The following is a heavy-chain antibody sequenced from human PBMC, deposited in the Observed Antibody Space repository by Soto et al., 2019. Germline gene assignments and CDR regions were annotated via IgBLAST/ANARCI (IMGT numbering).Heavy chain of an antibody. Sequence: SETLSLTCTVSGGSVSSGSYYWSWIRQPPGQGLEWIGYIYYSGSTNYNPSLKSRVTISVDTSKNQFTLKLSSVTAADTAVYYCARVAVGATYYFDYWGQGTLVTVSS. CDR2: IYYSGST. CDR1: GGSVSSGSYY. CDR3: ARVAVGATYYFDY. J-gene: IGHJ4*02. D-gene: IGHD1-26*01. V-gene: IGHV4-61*01.